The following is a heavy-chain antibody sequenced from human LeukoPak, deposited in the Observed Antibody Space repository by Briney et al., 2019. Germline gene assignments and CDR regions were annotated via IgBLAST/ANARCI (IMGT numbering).Heavy chain of an antibody. CDR1: GGSISSYY. CDR2: IYYSGST. CDR3: ATRRGYYDSSGYGASRPNDAFDI. Sequence: SETLSLTCTVSGGSISSYYWSWIRQPPGKGLEWIGYIYYSGSTNCNPSLKSRVTISVDTSKNQFSLKLSSVTAADTAVYYCATRRGYYDSSGYGASRPNDAFDIWGQGTMVTVSS. D-gene: IGHD3-22*01. V-gene: IGHV4-59*01. J-gene: IGHJ3*02.